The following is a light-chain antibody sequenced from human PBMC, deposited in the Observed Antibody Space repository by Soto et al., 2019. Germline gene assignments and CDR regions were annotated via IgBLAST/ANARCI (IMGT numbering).Light chain of an antibody. V-gene: IGLV2-14*03. CDR3: SSYTSHTTLS. J-gene: IGLJ2*01. CDR1: SNDIGGYDH. CDR2: DVN. Sequence: QSALTQPASVSGSPGQSITISCTGTSNDIGGYDHVSWYQQYPGKAPRLLIYDVNNRPSGVSNRFSGSKSANTASLTISGLQAEDEADYYCSSYTSHTTLSFGGGTKVTVL.